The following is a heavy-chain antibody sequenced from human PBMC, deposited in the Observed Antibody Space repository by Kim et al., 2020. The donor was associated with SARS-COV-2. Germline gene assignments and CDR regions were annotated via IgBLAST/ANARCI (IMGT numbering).Heavy chain of an antibody. J-gene: IGHJ3*02. CDR3: ARGGYCGGDCYPEDDAFDI. V-gene: IGHV3-13*01. Sequence: GRVTISRENAKNSLYLQMNSLRAGDTAVYYCARGGYCGGDCYPEDDAFDIWGQGTMVTVSS. D-gene: IGHD2-21*02.